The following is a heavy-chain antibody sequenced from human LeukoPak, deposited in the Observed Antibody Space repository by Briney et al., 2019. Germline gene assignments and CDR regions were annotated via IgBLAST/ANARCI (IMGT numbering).Heavy chain of an antibody. V-gene: IGHV4-38-2*02. Sequence: SGTLSLTCTVSGYSISSGFRWGWIRQPPGKGLEWIGSKYHTGSTYYNPSLRSRVTISVDTSKNQFSLKLSSVTAADTAVYYCARDGQPCSGSNCYSVDVWGQGTMVTVSS. D-gene: IGHD2-2*02. CDR2: KYHTGST. CDR3: ARDGQPCSGSNCYSVDV. CDR1: GYSISSGFR. J-gene: IGHJ3*01.